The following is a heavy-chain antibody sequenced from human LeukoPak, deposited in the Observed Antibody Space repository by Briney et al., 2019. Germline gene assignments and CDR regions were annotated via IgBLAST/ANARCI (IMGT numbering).Heavy chain of an antibody. Sequence: SETLSLTCTVSGGSISSGDYYWSWIRQPPGKGLEWIGYIYYSGSTYYNPSLKSRVTISVDTSKNQFSLKLSSVTAADTAVYYCARDPEPMARGLFDYWGQGTLVTVSS. V-gene: IGHV4-30-4*01. J-gene: IGHJ4*02. CDR1: GGSISSGDYY. D-gene: IGHD3-10*01. CDR3: ARDPEPMARGLFDY. CDR2: IYYSGST.